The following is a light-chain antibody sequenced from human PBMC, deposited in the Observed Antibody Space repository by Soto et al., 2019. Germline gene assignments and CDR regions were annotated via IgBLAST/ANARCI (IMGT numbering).Light chain of an antibody. J-gene: IGLJ2*01. CDR3: ETWDSNTFVV. V-gene: IGLV4-60*03. CDR1: SRHSSYT. Sequence: QLVLTQSSSASASLGSSVKLTCTLSSRHSSYTIAWHQQQPGEAPRYLMKLERSGSYNKGSGVPDRFSGSSSGADRYLTISNLQSEDEADYYCETWDSNTFVVFGGGTKLTVL. CDR2: LERSGSY.